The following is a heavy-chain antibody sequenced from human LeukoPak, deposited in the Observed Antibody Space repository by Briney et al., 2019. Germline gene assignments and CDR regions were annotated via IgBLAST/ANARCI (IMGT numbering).Heavy chain of an antibody. CDR2: TYYRSKWYN. CDR3: ARERPEEMATLGALDY. CDR1: GDSVSSNSAA. V-gene: IGHV6-1*01. Sequence: SQTLSLTCAISGDSVSSNSAAWNWIRQSPSSGLEWLGRTYYRSKWYNDYAVSVKSRITINPDTSKNQFSLQLNSVTPEDTAVYYCARERPEEMATLGALDYWGQGTLVTVSS. J-gene: IGHJ4*02. D-gene: IGHD1-26*01.